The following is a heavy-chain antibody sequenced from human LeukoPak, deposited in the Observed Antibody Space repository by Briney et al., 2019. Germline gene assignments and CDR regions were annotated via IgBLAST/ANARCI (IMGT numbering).Heavy chain of an antibody. J-gene: IGHJ4*02. CDR1: GYTFTDYY. Sequence: GASVKVSCKASGYTFTDYYMHWVRQAPGQGLEWMGWINPNSGGTNYAQKFQGRVTMTRDTSISTAYMELSRLRSDDTAVYYCARDAGNIVVVPAAIVLWGQGTLVTVSS. V-gene: IGHV1-2*02. D-gene: IGHD2-2*01. CDR3: ARDAGNIVVVPAAIVL. CDR2: INPNSGGT.